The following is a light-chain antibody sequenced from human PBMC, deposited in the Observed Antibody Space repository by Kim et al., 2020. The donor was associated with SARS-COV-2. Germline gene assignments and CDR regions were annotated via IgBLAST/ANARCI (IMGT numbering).Light chain of an antibody. J-gene: IGLJ2*01. CDR3: NSRGSNDNVL. V-gene: IGLV3-19*01. Sequence: VALGQTVGITCQGDSLRSYYATWYQQKPGQAPIVVIYGKNNSPSGIPDRFSGSSSGDTASLTITGTQAGDEADYYCNSRGSNDNVLFGGGTQLTVL. CDR1: SLRSYY. CDR2: GKN.